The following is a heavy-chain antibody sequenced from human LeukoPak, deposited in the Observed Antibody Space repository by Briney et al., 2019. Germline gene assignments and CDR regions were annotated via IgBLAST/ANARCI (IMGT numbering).Heavy chain of an antibody. D-gene: IGHD1-26*01. CDR3: ATGATAFDY. J-gene: IGHJ4*02. CDR1: GFTFSSYW. CDR2: INGDGSST. Sequence: PGGSLRLSCAASGFTFSSYWMHWVRQAPGKGLVWVSRINGDGSSTTYADSVEGRFTISRDNAKNALYLQMSSLRAEDTALYYCATGATAFDYWGQGSLVTVSS. V-gene: IGHV3-74*01.